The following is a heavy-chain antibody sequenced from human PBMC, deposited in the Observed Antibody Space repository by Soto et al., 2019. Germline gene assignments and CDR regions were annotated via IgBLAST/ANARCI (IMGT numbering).Heavy chain of an antibody. J-gene: IGHJ5*02. Sequence: EVQLVESGGGLVQPGGSLRLSCAASGFPFSSHDMHWVRQVTGKGLAWVSGIDSAGAAKYQVSVKGRFTISRENAKNSLHLQMNSLRAGDTAVYYCARGGIRGVSWNWFDTWGQGTLVPVSS. V-gene: IGHV3-13*01. D-gene: IGHD3-10*01. CDR1: GFPFSSHD. CDR3: ARGGIRGVSWNWFDT. CDR2: IDSAGAA.